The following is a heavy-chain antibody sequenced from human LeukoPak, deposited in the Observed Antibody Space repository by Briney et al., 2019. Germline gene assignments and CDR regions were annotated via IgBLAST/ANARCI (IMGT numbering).Heavy chain of an antibody. J-gene: IGHJ4*02. CDR2: IYYSGST. CDR3: ASLGTVTSFDY. CDR1: GGSISSGDYY. V-gene: IGHV4-30-4*01. D-gene: IGHD4-11*01. Sequence: PSETLSLTCTVSGGSISSGDYYWSWIRQPPGKGLEWIGYIYYSGSTYYNPSLKSRVTISVDTSKDQFSLKLSSVTAADTAVYYCASLGTVTSFDYWGQGTLVTVSS.